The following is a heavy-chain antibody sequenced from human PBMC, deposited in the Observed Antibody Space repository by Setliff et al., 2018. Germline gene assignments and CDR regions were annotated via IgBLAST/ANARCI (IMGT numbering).Heavy chain of an antibody. CDR3: ARGDSAAYPDY. D-gene: IGHD2-2*01. CDR1: GYTFTGYY. J-gene: IGHJ4*02. CDR2: LNPYSDVT. Sequence: ASVKVSCKASGYTFTGYYLHWVRQAPGQGLEWMGWLNPYSDVTNYAQKFQGRVTMTRDTSIITAYMELSRLRSDDTAVYYCARGDSAAYPDYWGQGTLVTVSS. V-gene: IGHV1-2*02.